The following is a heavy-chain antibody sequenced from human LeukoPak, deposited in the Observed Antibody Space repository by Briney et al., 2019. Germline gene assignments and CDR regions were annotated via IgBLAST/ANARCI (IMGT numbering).Heavy chain of an antibody. CDR2: ISRSGTTM. CDR3: AREKDYTRDAFDI. Sequence: HPGGSLRLSCVASGFTFSSYEMNWVRQAPGKGLEWVSYISRSGTTMYFADSVKGRFTISGDNAKNSLYLQMNSLRAEDTAVYYCAREKDYTRDAFDIWGQGTMVTVSS. D-gene: IGHD4-11*01. CDR1: GFTFSSYE. V-gene: IGHV3-48*03. J-gene: IGHJ3*02.